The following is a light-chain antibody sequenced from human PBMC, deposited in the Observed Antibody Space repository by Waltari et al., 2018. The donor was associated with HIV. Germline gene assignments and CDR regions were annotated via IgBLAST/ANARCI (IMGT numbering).Light chain of an antibody. CDR3: QQYFTTPWT. CDR2: WAS. Sequence: DIVITQSPDSLTVSLGERASIHCMSNPSLLYSPNNKNFLVWYQQTPGQPPTLLIYWASSRESGVPARFSGSGSGTNFTLTISSLQPEDVATYFCQQYFTTPWTFGQGTKVE. CDR1: PSLLYSPNNKNF. J-gene: IGKJ1*01. V-gene: IGKV4-1*01.